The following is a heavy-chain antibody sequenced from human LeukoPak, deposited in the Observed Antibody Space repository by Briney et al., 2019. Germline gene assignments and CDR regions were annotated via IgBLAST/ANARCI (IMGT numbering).Heavy chain of an antibody. CDR3: ARGKYQLLWGDY. Sequence: PGGSLRLSYAASGFTFSSYGMHWVRQAPGKGLEWVAVIWYDGSNKYYADSVKGRFTISRDNSKNTLYLQMNSLRAEDTAVYYCARGKYQLLWGDYWGQGTLVTVSS. D-gene: IGHD2-2*01. V-gene: IGHV3-33*01. J-gene: IGHJ4*02. CDR2: IWYDGSNK. CDR1: GFTFSSYG.